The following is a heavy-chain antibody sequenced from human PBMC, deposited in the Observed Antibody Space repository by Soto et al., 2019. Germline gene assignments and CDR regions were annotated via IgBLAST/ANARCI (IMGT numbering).Heavy chain of an antibody. CDR1: GGSITSSSYY. CDR3: ARQRTTVVTQAYFDH. J-gene: IGHJ4*02. CDR2: IYYSGRS. Sequence: SETLSLTCTVSGGSITSSSYYWGWIRQPPGKGLEWIGGIYYSGRSYYNPSLKSRVTMSVDTSKNQFSLTLNSVTAADAAVYYCARQRTTVVTQAYFDHWAREPWSPSPQ. V-gene: IGHV4-39*01. D-gene: IGHD4-17*01.